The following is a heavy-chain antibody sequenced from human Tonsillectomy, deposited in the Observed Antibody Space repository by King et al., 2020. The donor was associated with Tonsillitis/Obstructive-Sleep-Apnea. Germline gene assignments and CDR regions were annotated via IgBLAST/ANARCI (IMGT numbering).Heavy chain of an antibody. CDR2: INWNGGST. D-gene: IGHD2-2*01. J-gene: IGHJ3*02. Sequence: VQLVESGGGVVRPGGSLRLSCAASGFTFDDYGMSWVRQAPGKGLEWVSAINWNGGSTGYADSVKGRFTISRDNAKNFLYLQMNSLRAEDTALYYCARDRGVPAATYDAFDIWGQGTMVTVSS. CDR1: GFTFDDYG. V-gene: IGHV3-20*04. CDR3: ARDRGVPAATYDAFDI.